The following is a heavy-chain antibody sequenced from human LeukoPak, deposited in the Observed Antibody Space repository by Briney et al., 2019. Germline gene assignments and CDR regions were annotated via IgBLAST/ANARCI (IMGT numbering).Heavy chain of an antibody. J-gene: IGHJ4*02. CDR3: AIDLTGGQIISRFFDY. D-gene: IGHD1-14*01. CDR2: IIPILGIA. Sequence: SVHVSCQASGGTFSSYAISAVRQAPGQELDWMGMIIPILGIAKYAQKFQGRVTITADKSTSTAYMELSSLRSEDTAVYYCAIDLTGGQIISRFFDYWRQGTLVTVSS. CDR1: GGTFSSYA. V-gene: IGHV1-69*04.